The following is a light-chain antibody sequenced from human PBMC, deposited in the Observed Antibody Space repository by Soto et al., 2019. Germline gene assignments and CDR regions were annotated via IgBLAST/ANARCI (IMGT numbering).Light chain of an antibody. CDR1: QSLVYSDGNTY. CDR3: IQSTHWPRT. V-gene: IGKV2-30*01. J-gene: IGKJ1*01. CDR2: KVS. Sequence: DVVMTQSPVALPVTLGQPASISCRSSQSLVYSDGNTYLNWYQQRPGQSPRRLIYKVSNRDAGVPERYTGSGSGPDFTLKTSRVEAEDFGFDSCIQSTHWPRTFGQGTRVETK.